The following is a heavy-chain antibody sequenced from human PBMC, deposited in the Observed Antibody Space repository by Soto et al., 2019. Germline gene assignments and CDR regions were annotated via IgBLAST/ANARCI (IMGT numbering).Heavy chain of an antibody. J-gene: IGHJ4*02. CDR2: ISTYNGNT. CDR3: AKSATVPAAIAY. CDR1: GYTFTSYG. Sequence: GASVKVSCKASGYTFTSYGISWVRQAPGQGLEWMGWISTYNGNTNYAQKFQGRVTMTTDTSTSTAYMELSSLRSEDTAVYYCAKSATVPAAIAYWGQGTLVTVSS. V-gene: IGHV1-18*01. D-gene: IGHD2-2*02.